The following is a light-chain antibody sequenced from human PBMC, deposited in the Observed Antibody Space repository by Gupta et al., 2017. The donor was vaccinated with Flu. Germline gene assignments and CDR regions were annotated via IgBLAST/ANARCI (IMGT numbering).Light chain of an antibody. Sequence: DIQMTQSSSTLSASVGDRVTITCRASQSSDSWLAWYQQKPGKAPKLVIYKASNLESGVPSRFSGSGSGTEFTLTISSLQPDDFATYYCQQYRSYPWTFGQGTTVEIK. CDR2: KAS. CDR1: QSSDSW. V-gene: IGKV1-5*03. CDR3: QQYRSYPWT. J-gene: IGKJ1*01.